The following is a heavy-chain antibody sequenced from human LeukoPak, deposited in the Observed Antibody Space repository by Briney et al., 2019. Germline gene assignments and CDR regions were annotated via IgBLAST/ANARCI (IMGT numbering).Heavy chain of an antibody. CDR1: GGSINSNTYY. CDR2: IYYTGTT. V-gene: IGHV4-39*01. D-gene: IGHD3-3*02. Sequence: KPSETLSLTCTVSGGSINSNTYYWGWIRQPPGKGLEWIGSIYYTGTTYYNPSLKSRVTISVDTSKNQFSLKLSSVTAADTSVYYCARSFGPGISSHYFDYWGQGIMVTVSS. J-gene: IGHJ4*02. CDR3: ARSFGPGISSHYFDY.